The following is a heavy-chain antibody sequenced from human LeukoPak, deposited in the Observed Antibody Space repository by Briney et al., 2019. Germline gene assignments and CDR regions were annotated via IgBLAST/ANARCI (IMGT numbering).Heavy chain of an antibody. J-gene: IGHJ6*03. CDR2: IYYSGST. Sequence: SETLSLTCTVSGGSISSSSYYWGWIRQPPGKGLEWIGSIYYSGSTYYNPSLKSRVTIYVDTSKNKFSLKLSSVTAADTAVYYCARGWTNWEWGRAYYYYYMDVWGKGTTVTVSS. CDR1: GGSISSSSYY. D-gene: IGHD7-27*01. V-gene: IGHV4-39*01. CDR3: ARGWTNWEWGRAYYYYYMDV.